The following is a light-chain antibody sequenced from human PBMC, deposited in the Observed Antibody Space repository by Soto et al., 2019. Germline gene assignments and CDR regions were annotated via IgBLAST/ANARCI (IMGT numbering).Light chain of an antibody. CDR2: DAS. CDR1: QSVSSY. V-gene: IGKV3-11*01. CDR3: QQRSNWPIT. Sequence: EVVLTQSPATLPLSPGERATLSCRASQSVSSYLAWYQQKPGQAPRLLIFDASNRATGIPARFSGSGSGTDFTLTISSLEPEDFAVYYCQQRSNWPITFGQGTRLEIK. J-gene: IGKJ5*01.